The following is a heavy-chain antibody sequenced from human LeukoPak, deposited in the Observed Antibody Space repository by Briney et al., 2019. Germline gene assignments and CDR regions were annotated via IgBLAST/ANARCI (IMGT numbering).Heavy chain of an antibody. CDR1: GFTFDDYA. D-gene: IGHD3-10*02. Sequence: PGGSLRLSCAASGFTFDDYAMHWVRQAPGKGLEWVSGISWNSGSIGCADSVKGRFTISRDNAKNSLYLQMNSLRAEDMALYYCAKDKGVRGVIIGLHDAFDIWGQGTMVTVSS. J-gene: IGHJ3*02. CDR3: AKDKGVRGVIIGLHDAFDI. CDR2: ISWNSGSI. V-gene: IGHV3-9*03.